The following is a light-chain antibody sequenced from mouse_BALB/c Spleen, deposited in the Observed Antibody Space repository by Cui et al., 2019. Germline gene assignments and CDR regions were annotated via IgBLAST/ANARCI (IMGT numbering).Light chain of an antibody. J-gene: IGKJ4*01. CDR2: DTS. CDR1: SSVSY. CDR3: QQWSGYRSKTFT. V-gene: IGKV4-55*01. Sequence: QIVLTQSPAIMSASPGEKVTMTCSASSSVSYMYWYQQKPGSSPRLLIYDTSNLASGVPVRFSGSGSGTSYSLTISRMEAEDAATYYCQQWSGYRSKTFTFGSGTKLEIK.